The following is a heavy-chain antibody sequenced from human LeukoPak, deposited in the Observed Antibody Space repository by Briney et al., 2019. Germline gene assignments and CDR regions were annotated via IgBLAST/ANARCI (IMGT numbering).Heavy chain of an antibody. CDR1: GFTFSSYW. CDR3: SKDYDYGDYAADY. J-gene: IGHJ4*02. D-gene: IGHD4-17*01. Sequence: GGSLRLSCAASGFTFSSYWMHWVRQAPGKGLVWVARINRDGSSTRYADSVKGRFTISRDNAKNTLYLQMNSLRAEDTAVYYCSKDYDYGDYAADYWGQGTLVTVSS. V-gene: IGHV3-74*01. CDR2: INRDGSST.